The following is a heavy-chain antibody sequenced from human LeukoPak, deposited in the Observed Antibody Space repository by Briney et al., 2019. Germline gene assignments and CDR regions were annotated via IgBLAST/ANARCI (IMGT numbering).Heavy chain of an antibody. J-gene: IGHJ4*02. Sequence: PGGSLRLSCTASGFTFGDYGMSWVRQAPGKGLEWVGFIRSKAYGGTTEYAASVKGRFTISRDDSKSIAYLQMNSLKTEDTAVYYCTRDRRITIFGVVSQHLDYWGQGTLVTVSS. CDR1: GFTFGDYG. CDR3: TRDRRITIFGVVSQHLDY. CDR2: IRSKAYGGTT. V-gene: IGHV3-49*04. D-gene: IGHD3-3*01.